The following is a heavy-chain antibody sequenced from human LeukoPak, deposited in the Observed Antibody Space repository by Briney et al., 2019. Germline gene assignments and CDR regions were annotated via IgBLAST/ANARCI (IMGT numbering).Heavy chain of an antibody. D-gene: IGHD6-13*01. J-gene: IGHJ4*02. Sequence: GESLKISCKGSGYSFTSYWIGWVRQMPGKGLECMGIIYPGDSDTRYSPSFQGQVTISADKSIGTAYLHWSSLKASDTAMYYCAKLGAYSSSWYGFFDYWGQGTPVTVSS. CDR3: AKLGAYSSSWYGFFDY. CDR2: IYPGDSDT. CDR1: GYSFTSYW. V-gene: IGHV5-51*01.